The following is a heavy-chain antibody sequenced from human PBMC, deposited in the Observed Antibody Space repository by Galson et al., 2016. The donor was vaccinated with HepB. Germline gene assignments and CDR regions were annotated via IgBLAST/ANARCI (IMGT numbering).Heavy chain of an antibody. J-gene: IGHJ5*02. CDR1: GDSVSNNSAA. Sequence: CAISGDSVSNNSAAWNWIRQSPSRGLEWQGRTFYRSKWYYEYGASVKGRITNNADTSKNQFSLQLNSVTPEDTASYYCARAASGRGDRFDPWGRETLVTVSS. D-gene: IGHD2-15*01. CDR2: TFYRSKWYY. CDR3: ARAASGRGDRFDP. V-gene: IGHV6-1*01.